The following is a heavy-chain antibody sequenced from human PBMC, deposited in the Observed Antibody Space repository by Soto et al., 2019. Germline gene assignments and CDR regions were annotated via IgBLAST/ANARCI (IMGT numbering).Heavy chain of an antibody. CDR3: ARAPLDPDY. V-gene: IGHV4-31*03. J-gene: IGHJ4*02. CDR1: GGSISSGGYY. CDR2: IYYSGGT. Sequence: QVQLQESGPELVKPSQTLSLTCTVSGGSISSGGYYWRWIRQHPGKGLEWIGYIYYSGGTYYTPSPQTRVTISVDTSTTPFSLQLSSVPAAATAVYYCARAPLDPDYWGQGTLVTVSS.